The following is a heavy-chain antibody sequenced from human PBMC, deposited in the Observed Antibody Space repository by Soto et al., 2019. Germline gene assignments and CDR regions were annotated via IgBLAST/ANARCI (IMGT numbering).Heavy chain of an antibody. CDR1: GGTFSSYA. J-gene: IGHJ6*02. CDR2: IIPIFGTA. Sequence: ASVKVSCKASGGTFSSYAISWVRQAPGQGLEWMGGIIPIFGTANYAQKFQGRVTITADESTSTAYMELSSLRSEDTAVYYCARETGNYYDSSRYGMDVWGQGTTVTVSS. D-gene: IGHD3-22*01. V-gene: IGHV1-69*13. CDR3: ARETGNYYDSSRYGMDV.